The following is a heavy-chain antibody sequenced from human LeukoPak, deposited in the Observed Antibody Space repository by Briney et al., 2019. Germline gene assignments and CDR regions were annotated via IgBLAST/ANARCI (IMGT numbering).Heavy chain of an antibody. D-gene: IGHD3/OR15-3a*01. CDR1: GFTFSSYA. CDR2: ISVSGDST. Sequence: GGSLRLSCAASGFTFSSYAMSWVRQAPGKGLDWVSAISVSGDSTYYADSVVGRFTISRDNSKNTLYLQMNTLRAEDTAVYYCVKGGQVYYFDYWGQGTLVTVSS. J-gene: IGHJ4*02. V-gene: IGHV3-23*01. CDR3: VKGGQVYYFDY.